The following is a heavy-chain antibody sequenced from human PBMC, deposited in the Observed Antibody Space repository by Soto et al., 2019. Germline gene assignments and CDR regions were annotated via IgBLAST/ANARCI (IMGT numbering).Heavy chain of an antibody. CDR1: GYTFTGYG. D-gene: IGHD3-22*01. CDR2: ISGYNANT. Sequence: ASVKVSCKASGYTFTGYGIGWVRQAPGQGLEWMGWISGYNANTNYPQKLQGRITMTTDTSTSTAYMELRSLRSDDTAVYYCARGGYYYDSSGYYSDYWGQGTLVTV. J-gene: IGHJ4*02. V-gene: IGHV1-18*01. CDR3: ARGGYYYDSSGYYSDY.